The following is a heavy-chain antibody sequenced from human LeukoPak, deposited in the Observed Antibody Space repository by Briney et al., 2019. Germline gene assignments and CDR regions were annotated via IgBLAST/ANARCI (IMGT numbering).Heavy chain of an antibody. CDR2: IWYEGSKE. D-gene: IGHD2-15*01. V-gene: IGHV3-33*01. J-gene: IGHJ1*01. Sequence: PGGSLRLSCAASGFTFSSYGMHWVRQVPGKGLEGVAVIWYEGSKEYYADSVKGRFTISSDNSKNTLYLQMNSLRAEDTAVYYCARDRCSGGSSDTGAEYFQHWGQGTLVTVSS. CDR3: ARDRCSGGSSDTGAEYFQH. CDR1: GFTFSSYG.